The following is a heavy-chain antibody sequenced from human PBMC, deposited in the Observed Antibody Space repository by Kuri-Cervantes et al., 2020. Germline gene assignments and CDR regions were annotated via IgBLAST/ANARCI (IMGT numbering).Heavy chain of an antibody. D-gene: IGHD3-10*01. J-gene: IGHJ6*02. CDR2: IIPIFGTA. CDR3: ASGVGELGYYGMDV. Sequence: SVKVSCKASGGTFSSYAISWVRQAPGQWLEWMGGIIPIFGTANYAQKFQGRVTITADKSTSTAYMELSSLRSDDTAVYYCASGVGELGYYGMDVWGQGTTVTVSS. V-gene: IGHV1-69*06. CDR1: GGTFSSYA.